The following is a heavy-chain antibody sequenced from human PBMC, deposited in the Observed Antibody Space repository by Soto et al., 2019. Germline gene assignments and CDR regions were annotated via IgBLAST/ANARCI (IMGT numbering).Heavy chain of an antibody. Sequence: ASVKVSCKASGYTFTSYGISWVRQAPGQGLEWMGWISAYNGNTNYAQKLQGRVTMTTDTSTSTAYMELRSLRSDDTAVYYCARQVRYYDILTGSFDYWGQGTLVTVSS. CDR3: ARQVRYYDILTGSFDY. D-gene: IGHD3-9*01. V-gene: IGHV1-18*01. J-gene: IGHJ4*02. CDR1: GYTFTSYG. CDR2: ISAYNGNT.